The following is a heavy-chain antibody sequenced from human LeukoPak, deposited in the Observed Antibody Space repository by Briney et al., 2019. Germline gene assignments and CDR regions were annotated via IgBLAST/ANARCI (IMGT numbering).Heavy chain of an antibody. D-gene: IGHD3-10*01. Sequence: PGGSLRLSCAASGFTVSSNYMSWVRQAPGKGLEWVSVIYSGGRTYYADSVKGRFTISRDNSKNTLYLQMNSLRAEDTAVYYCAREPLPSEYYFDYWGQGTPVTVSS. CDR3: AREPLPSEYYFDY. CDR1: GFTVSSNY. CDR2: IYSGGRT. V-gene: IGHV3-53*01. J-gene: IGHJ4*02.